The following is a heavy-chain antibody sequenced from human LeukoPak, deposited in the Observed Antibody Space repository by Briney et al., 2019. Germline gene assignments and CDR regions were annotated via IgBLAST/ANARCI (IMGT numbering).Heavy chain of an antibody. J-gene: IGHJ4*02. D-gene: IGHD6-19*01. Sequence: GGSLRLSCAASGFTVSSNYMSWVRQAPGKGLEWVSVIYSGGSTFYADSVKGRFTISRDNSKNTLYLQMNSLRAEDTAVYYCAKGYSSGWMVGDYFDYWGQGTLVTVSS. CDR2: IYSGGST. CDR3: AKGYSSGWMVGDYFDY. CDR1: GFTVSSNY. V-gene: IGHV3-53*01.